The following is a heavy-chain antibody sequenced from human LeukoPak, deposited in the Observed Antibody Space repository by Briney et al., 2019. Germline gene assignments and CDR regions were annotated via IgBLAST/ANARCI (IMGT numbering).Heavy chain of an antibody. J-gene: IGHJ5*02. CDR3: ASLSPTLFGEADWFDP. Sequence: NPSETLSLTCTVSGGSISSYYWSWIRQPPRKGLEWIGYIYYSGSTNYNPSLKSRVTISVDTSKNQFSLKLSSVTAADTAVYYCASLSPTLFGEADWFDPWGQGTLVTVSS. D-gene: IGHD3-10*02. CDR2: IYYSGST. CDR1: GGSISSYY. V-gene: IGHV4-59*01.